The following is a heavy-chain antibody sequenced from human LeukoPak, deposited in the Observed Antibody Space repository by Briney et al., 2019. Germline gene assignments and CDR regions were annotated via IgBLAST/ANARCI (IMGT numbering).Heavy chain of an antibody. V-gene: IGHV4-39*01. Sequence: SETLSLTCTVSGGSISSSSYYWGWIRQPPGKGLEWIGSIYCSGSTYYNPSLKSRVTISVDTSKNQFSLKLSSVTAADTAVYYCASSWYGMDYWGQGTLVTVSS. D-gene: IGHD6-13*01. CDR3: ASSWYGMDY. CDR2: IYCSGST. J-gene: IGHJ4*02. CDR1: GGSISSSSYY.